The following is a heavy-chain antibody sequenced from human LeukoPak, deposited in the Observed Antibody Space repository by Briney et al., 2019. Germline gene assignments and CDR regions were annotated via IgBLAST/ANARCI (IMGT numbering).Heavy chain of an antibody. CDR2: ISGSGGST. D-gene: IGHD3-22*01. CDR3: AKARYYYDSSGYSGLDY. J-gene: IGHJ4*02. V-gene: IGHV3-23*01. CDR1: GFTFSSYA. Sequence: GGSLRLSCAASGFTFSSYAMSWVRQAPGKGLEWVSAISGSGGSTYYADSVKGRFTISRDNSKNTLYLQMNNLRAEDTAVYYCAKARYYYDSSGYSGLDYWGQGTLVTVSS.